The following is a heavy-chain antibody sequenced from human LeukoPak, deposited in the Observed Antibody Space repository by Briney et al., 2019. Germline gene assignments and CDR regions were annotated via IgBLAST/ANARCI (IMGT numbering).Heavy chain of an antibody. Sequence: PGGSLRLSCAVSGFTISSHGMHWVRQAPGKGLEWVAMISYNGNSKYYGDSVKGRFTISRDNSKDTLYLEMDSPRTEDTAVYYCARDPSSGYYYYFDYWGQGTLVTVSS. D-gene: IGHD3-22*01. J-gene: IGHJ4*02. V-gene: IGHV3-30*03. CDR3: ARDPSSGYYYYFDY. CDR2: ISYNGNSK. CDR1: GFTISSHG.